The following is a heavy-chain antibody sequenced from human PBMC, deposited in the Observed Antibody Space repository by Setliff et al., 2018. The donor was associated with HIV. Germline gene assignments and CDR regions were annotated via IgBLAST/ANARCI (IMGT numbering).Heavy chain of an antibody. J-gene: IGHJ4*02. CDR1: GGTFRNYA. D-gene: IGHD3-10*01. Sequence: GASVKVSCKASGGTFRNYAISWVRQAPGQGLEWMGGIIRIFGSTKYAQKFLGRVIITADESTNTVEMELSSLTSEDTAVYYCARGRWFGQLESSFDHRGLGTLVTVSS. V-gene: IGHV1-69*13. CDR3: ARGRWFGQLESSFDH. CDR2: IIRIFGST.